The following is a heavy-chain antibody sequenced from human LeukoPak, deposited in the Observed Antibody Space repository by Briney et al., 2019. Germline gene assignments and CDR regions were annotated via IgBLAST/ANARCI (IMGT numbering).Heavy chain of an antibody. J-gene: IGHJ4*02. V-gene: IGHV3-33*01. CDR2: IRFDGNDK. D-gene: IGHD1-26*01. CDR3: ARQVGSTRYYFDS. CDR1: GFTFSGHG. Sequence: GGSLRPSCAASGFTFSGHGMHWVRQAPGKGLEWVAHIRFDGNDKYYGDPVEGRFSISRDNSKNTVFLQMNSLRAEDTAIYYCARQVGSTRYYFDSWGQGTLVTVSS.